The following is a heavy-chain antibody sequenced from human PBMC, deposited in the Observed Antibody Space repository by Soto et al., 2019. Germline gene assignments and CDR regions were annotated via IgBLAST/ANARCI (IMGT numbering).Heavy chain of an antibody. Sequence: QVQLVQSGAEVKKPGSSVKVSCKTSRDTFNKYAFNWVRQAPGQGLEWMGWIIPIFSSRNYAEKFQGRVTITADDSTSTAYMELRSPGFEDTAVYYCARGETYLGVWGQGTTVTVSS. CDR2: IIPIFSSR. CDR3: ARGETYLGV. J-gene: IGHJ6*02. CDR1: RDTFNKYA. D-gene: IGHD3-16*01. V-gene: IGHV1-69*01.